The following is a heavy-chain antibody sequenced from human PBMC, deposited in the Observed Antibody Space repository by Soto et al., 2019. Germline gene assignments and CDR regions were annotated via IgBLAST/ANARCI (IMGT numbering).Heavy chain of an antibody. Sequence: ASVKVSCKASGYTFTSYGISWVRQAPGQGLEWMGWISAYNGNTNYAQKLQGRVTMTTDTSTSTAYMELRSLRSDDTAVYYCAKEEKWLVHRVFDIWGQGTMVPVSS. D-gene: IGHD6-19*01. V-gene: IGHV1-18*01. J-gene: IGHJ3*02. CDR2: ISAYNGNT. CDR3: AKEEKWLVHRVFDI. CDR1: GYTFTSYG.